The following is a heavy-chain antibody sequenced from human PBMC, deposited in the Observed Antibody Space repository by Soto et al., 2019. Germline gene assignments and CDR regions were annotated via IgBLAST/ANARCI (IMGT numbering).Heavy chain of an antibody. Sequence: GGSLRLSCAASGFTFSSYAMSWVRQAPGKGLEWVSAISGSGGSTYYADSVKGRFTISRDNSKDTLYLQMNSLRAEDTAVYYCAKVRDYDFWSGYHAPYYGMDVWGQGTTVTVSS. CDR2: ISGSGGST. V-gene: IGHV3-23*01. CDR1: GFTFSSYA. J-gene: IGHJ6*02. D-gene: IGHD3-3*01. CDR3: AKVRDYDFWSGYHAPYYGMDV.